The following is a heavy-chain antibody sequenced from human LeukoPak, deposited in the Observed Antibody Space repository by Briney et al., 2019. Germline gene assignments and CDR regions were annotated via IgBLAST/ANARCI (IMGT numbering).Heavy chain of an antibody. J-gene: IGHJ4*02. CDR1: GFTFNHYA. V-gene: IGHV3-30-3*01. Sequence: GGSLRLSCAASGFTFNHYAMHWVRQAPGKGLEWVAVISYDGSNKYHADSVKGRFTISRDNSKNTLYLQMNSLRAEDTAVYYCAKDVHYYGSGSYFPLDYWGQGTLVTVSS. CDR3: AKDVHYYGSGSYFPLDY. D-gene: IGHD3-10*01. CDR2: ISYDGSNK.